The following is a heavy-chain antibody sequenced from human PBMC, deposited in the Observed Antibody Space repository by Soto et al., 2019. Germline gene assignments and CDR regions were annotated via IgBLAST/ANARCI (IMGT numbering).Heavy chain of an antibody. V-gene: IGHV4-39*01. CDR2: IYYSGST. D-gene: IGHD3-10*01. Sequence: QLQLQESGPGLVKPSETLSLTCTVSGGSISSSSYYWGWIRQPPGKGLEWIGSIYYSGSTYYNPSLKSRVTLSVDTSKNQFSLKLSSVTAADTAVYYCARTMVSSGEIDYWGQGTLVTVSS. J-gene: IGHJ4*02. CDR3: ARTMVSSGEIDY. CDR1: GGSISSSSYY.